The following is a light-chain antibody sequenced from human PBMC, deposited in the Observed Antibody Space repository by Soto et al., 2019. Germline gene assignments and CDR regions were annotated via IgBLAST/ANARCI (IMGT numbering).Light chain of an antibody. CDR3: QQYDNLPFT. V-gene: IGKV1-33*01. J-gene: IGKJ3*01. CDR2: DAS. Sequence: DIQMTQSPSSLSASVGDRVTITRQASQDISNYLNWYLQKPGKAPKLLIYDASNLETGVPSRFSGSGSGTDFTFTISSLQPEDIVTYYCQQYDNLPFTFGPGTKVDIK. CDR1: QDISNY.